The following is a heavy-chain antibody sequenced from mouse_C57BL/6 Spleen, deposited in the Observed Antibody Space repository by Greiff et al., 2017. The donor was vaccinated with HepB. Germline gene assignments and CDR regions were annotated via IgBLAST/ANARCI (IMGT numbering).Heavy chain of an antibody. D-gene: IGHD2-4*01. J-gene: IGHJ4*01. CDR1: GYSFTDYN. Sequence: QVVASGPELVTPGASVKISCKASGYSFTDYNMNWVKHSNVKSLEWIGVINPNYGTTSYNQKFKGKATLTVDQSSSTAYMQLNSLTSEDSAVYYCARRELRRYAMDYWGQGTSVTVSS. CDR2: INPNYGTT. CDR3: ARRELRRYAMDY. V-gene: IGHV1-39*01.